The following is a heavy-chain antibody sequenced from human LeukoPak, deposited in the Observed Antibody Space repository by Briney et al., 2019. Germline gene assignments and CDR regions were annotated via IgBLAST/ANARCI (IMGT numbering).Heavy chain of an antibody. CDR3: AGDSWGVDY. CDR2: VHYSGST. Sequence: PSETLSLTCTVSGGSTNNYYWNWIRQPPGKGLECIGSVHYSGSTYYNPSLKGRVTISMDTSKNQFSLRLSSVTAADTAVYYCAGDSWGVDYWGQGTLVTVSS. CDR1: GGSTNNYY. J-gene: IGHJ4*02. V-gene: IGHV4-59*01. D-gene: IGHD3-16*01.